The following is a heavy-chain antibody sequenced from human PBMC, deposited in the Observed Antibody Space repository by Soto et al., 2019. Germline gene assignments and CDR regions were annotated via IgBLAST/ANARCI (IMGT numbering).Heavy chain of an antibody. CDR2: MNPNSGNT. D-gene: IGHD2-2*01. V-gene: IGHV1-8*01. CDR3: ARGVGDIVVVPATGEVDY. Sequence: GASVKVSCKASGYTFTSYDINWVRQATGQGLEWMGWMNPNSGNTGYAQKFQGRVTMTRNTSISTAYMELSRLRSKYAAVYYCARGVGDIVVVPATGEVDYWGQGTLVTVSS. CDR1: GYTFTSYD. J-gene: IGHJ4*02.